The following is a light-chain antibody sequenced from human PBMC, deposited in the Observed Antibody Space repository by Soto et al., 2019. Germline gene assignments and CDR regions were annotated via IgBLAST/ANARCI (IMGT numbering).Light chain of an antibody. CDR3: QQRSNWLT. Sequence: EIVLTQSPATLSLSPGERATLSCRASQSVGSYLAWYQRKPGQAPRLLIYDASNRATGIQARFSGSGSGTDFTLTISSLEPDDFAAYFCQQRSNWLTFGGGTKVEIK. CDR1: QSVGSY. J-gene: IGKJ4*01. V-gene: IGKV3-11*01. CDR2: DAS.